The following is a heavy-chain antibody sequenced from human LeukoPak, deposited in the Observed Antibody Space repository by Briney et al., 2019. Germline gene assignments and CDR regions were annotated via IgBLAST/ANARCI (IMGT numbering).Heavy chain of an antibody. V-gene: IGHV3-11*01. CDR3: ARDITMVRGVFDAFDI. CDR1: GFTFSDYY. D-gene: IGHD3-10*01. J-gene: IGHJ3*02. Sequence: PGGSLRLSCAASGFTFSDYYMSWIRKAPGKGLEWVSYISSSGSTIYYADSVKGRFTISRDNAKNSLYLQMNSLRAEDTAVYYCARDITMVRGVFDAFDIWGQGTMVTVSS. CDR2: ISSSGSTI.